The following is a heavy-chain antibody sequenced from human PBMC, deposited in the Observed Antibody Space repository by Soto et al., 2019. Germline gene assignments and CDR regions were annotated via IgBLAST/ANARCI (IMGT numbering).Heavy chain of an antibody. Sequence: SLTCAVYGGSFSGYYWSWIRQPPGKGLEWIGEINHSGSTNYNPSLKSRVTISVDTSKNQFSLKLSSVTAADTAVYYCARMLGYGDYYYYGMDVWGQGTTVTVSS. CDR2: INHSGST. D-gene: IGHD4-17*01. CDR3: ARMLGYGDYYYYGMDV. V-gene: IGHV4-34*01. J-gene: IGHJ6*02. CDR1: GGSFSGYY.